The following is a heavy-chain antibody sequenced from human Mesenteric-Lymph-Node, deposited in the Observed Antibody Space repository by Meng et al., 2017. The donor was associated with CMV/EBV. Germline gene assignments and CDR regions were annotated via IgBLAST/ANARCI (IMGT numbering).Heavy chain of an antibody. Sequence: GGSLRLSCAASGFTFSDYYMSWIRQAPGKGLEWVSAISGSGGSTYYADSVKGRFTISRDNAKNSLYLQMNSLRAEDTALYYCAKDSHYGSGPFDYWGQGTLVTVSS. J-gene: IGHJ4*02. V-gene: IGHV3-23*01. CDR2: ISGSGGST. D-gene: IGHD3-10*01. CDR1: GFTFSDYY. CDR3: AKDSHYGSGPFDY.